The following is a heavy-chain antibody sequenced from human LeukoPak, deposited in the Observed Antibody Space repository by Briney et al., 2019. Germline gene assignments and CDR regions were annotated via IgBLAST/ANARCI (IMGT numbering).Heavy chain of an antibody. CDR1: GFTVSGNY. D-gene: IGHD3-22*01. J-gene: IGHJ3*02. CDR2: IYSDGGT. CDR3: ARVGYYDSSGYFTDAFDI. Sequence: GGSLRLSCAASGFTVSGNYMTWVRQAPGKGLEWVSIIYSDGGTYYADSVKGRFTISRDNSKNTLYLQMNSLRAEDTAVYYCARVGYYDSSGYFTDAFDIWGQGTMVTVSS. V-gene: IGHV3-53*01.